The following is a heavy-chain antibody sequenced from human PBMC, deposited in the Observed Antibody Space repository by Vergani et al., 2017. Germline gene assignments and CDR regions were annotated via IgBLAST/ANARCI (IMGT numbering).Heavy chain of an antibody. V-gene: IGHV3-23*01. D-gene: IGHD1/OR15-1a*01. CDR1: GFIFSSHA. CDR2: ISGSGAST. J-gene: IGHJ4*02. CDR3: AKSPNFNNRPTDY. Sequence: EVQLLESGGGVAQPGGSLRLSCAASGFIFSSHAMTWVRQAPGKGLEWVSTISGSGASTYYADSVKGRFSISRDNSKNTLLLQMNSLRAKDTAVYYCAKSPNFNNRPTDYWGQGTLVTVSS.